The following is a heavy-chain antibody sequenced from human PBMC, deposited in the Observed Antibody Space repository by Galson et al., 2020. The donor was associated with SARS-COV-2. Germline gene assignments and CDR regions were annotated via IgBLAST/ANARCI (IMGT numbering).Heavy chain of an antibody. Sequence: ETSETLSLTCTVSGGSISSGDYYWSWIRQPPGKGLEWIGYIYYSGRTYYNPSLKSRVTISVDTSKNQFSLKLSSVTAADPAVYYCAREALVGYSYGFTGYFDLWGRGTLVTVSS. V-gene: IGHV4-30-4*01. CDR1: GGSISSGDYY. D-gene: IGHD5-18*01. J-gene: IGHJ2*01. CDR2: IYYSGRT. CDR3: AREALVGYSYGFTGYFDL.